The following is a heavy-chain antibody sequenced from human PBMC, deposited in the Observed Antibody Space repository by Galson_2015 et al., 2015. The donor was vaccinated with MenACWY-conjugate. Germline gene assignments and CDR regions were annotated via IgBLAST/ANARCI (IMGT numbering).Heavy chain of an antibody. CDR1: GFIFNTYG. D-gene: IGHD2-15*01. CDR3: AREDFCSGGTCYFYDY. V-gene: IGHV3-23*01. CDR2: ISGSASGGTT. J-gene: IGHJ4*02. Sequence: LRLSCAASGFIFNTYGMAWARQAPGKGLEWVSAISGSASGGTTYYAASVKGPFTISKDNSKHTLYLQMNSLRVEDTAVYYCAREDFCSGGTCYFYDYWGQGTLVTVSS.